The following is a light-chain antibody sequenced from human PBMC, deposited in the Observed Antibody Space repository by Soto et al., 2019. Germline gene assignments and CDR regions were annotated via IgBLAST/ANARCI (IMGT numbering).Light chain of an antibody. CDR3: GAWDRNLSAGGVV. CDR2: END. CDR1: SSNIGNNY. Sequence: QSVLTQPPSVXAAPGQKVTISCSGSSSNIGNNYVSWYQQLPGTAPKLLIYENDKRPSGIPDRFSGSKSGTSATLGITGLQIGDEADYYCGAWDRNLSAGGVVFGGGNKVTVL. J-gene: IGLJ2*01. V-gene: IGLV1-51*02.